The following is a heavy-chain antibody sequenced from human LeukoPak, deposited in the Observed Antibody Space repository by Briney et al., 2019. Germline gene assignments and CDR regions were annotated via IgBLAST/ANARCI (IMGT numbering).Heavy chain of an antibody. Sequence: PSETLSLTCTVSGGSISSSSAYWGWIRQPPGKGLEWIGSIYYSKNTYYNPSLKSRVTISADTSKNQFSLTLGSVGATDTAVYYCVSPRGFSYGYFDYWGQGTLVTVSS. D-gene: IGHD5-18*01. CDR2: IYYSKNT. J-gene: IGHJ4*02. CDR1: GGSISSSSAY. V-gene: IGHV4-39*01. CDR3: VSPRGFSYGYFDY.